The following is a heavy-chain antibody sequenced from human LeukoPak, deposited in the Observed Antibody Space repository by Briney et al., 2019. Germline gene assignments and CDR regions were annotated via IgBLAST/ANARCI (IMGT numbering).Heavy chain of an antibody. V-gene: IGHV3-43*02. CDR3: ARDSPIERFQH. J-gene: IGHJ1*01. CDR2: VSGDGGSA. D-gene: IGHD2/OR15-2a*01. Sequence: GGSLRLSCAASGFSSDDYAMHRVRQAPGKGLEWVSLVSGDGGSAYYADSVKGRFTISRDNSKNSLYLQMSSLRTEDTALYYCARDSPIERFQHWGQGTLVTVSS. CDR1: GFSSDDYA.